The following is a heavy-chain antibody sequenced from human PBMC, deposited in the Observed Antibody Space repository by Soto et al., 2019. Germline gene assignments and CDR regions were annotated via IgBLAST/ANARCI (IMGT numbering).Heavy chain of an antibody. CDR2: IGTAGDP. J-gene: IGHJ6*02. CDR1: GFTFSSYD. V-gene: IGHV3-13*05. CDR3: ARGYSSSWYGPTYGMDV. D-gene: IGHD6-13*01. Sequence: GGSLRLSCAASGFTFSSYDMHWVRQATGKGLEWVSAIGTAGDPYYPGSVKGRFTISRENAKNSLYLQMNSLRAGDTAVYYCARGYSSSWYGPTYGMDVWGQGTTVTVSS.